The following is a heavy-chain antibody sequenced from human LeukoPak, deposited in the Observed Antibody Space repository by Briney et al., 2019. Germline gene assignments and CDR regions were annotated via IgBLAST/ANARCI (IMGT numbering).Heavy chain of an antibody. CDR3: AELGITMIGGV. V-gene: IGHV3-11*04. CDR1: GFTFSDYY. J-gene: IGHJ6*04. Sequence: GGSLRLSCAASGFTFSDYYMNWVRQAPGKGLEWVSYISSSGSTIYYADSVKGRFTISRDNAKNPLYLQMNSLRAEDTAVYYCAELGITMIGGVWGKGTTVTISS. CDR2: ISSSGSTI. D-gene: IGHD3-10*02.